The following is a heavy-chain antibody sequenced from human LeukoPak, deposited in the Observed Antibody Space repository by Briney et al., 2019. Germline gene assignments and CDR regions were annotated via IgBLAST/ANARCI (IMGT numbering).Heavy chain of an antibody. D-gene: IGHD3-3*01. J-gene: IGHJ6*02. CDR1: GGSISSSSYY. V-gene: IGHV4-39*01. Sequence: SGTLSLTCTVSGGSISSSSYYWGWIRQPPGKGLEWIGSIYYSGSTYYNPSLKSRVTISVDTSKNQFSLKLSSVTAADTAVYYWGRRNGFWRNGMDGRGQGTTVTVSS. CDR2: IYYSGST. CDR3: GRRNGFWRNGMDG.